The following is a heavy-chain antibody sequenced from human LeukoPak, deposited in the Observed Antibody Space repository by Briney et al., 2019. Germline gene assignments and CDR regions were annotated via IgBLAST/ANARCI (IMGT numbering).Heavy chain of an antibody. CDR2: INWNGGST. CDR1: GFTFDDYG. J-gene: IGHJ4*02. Sequence: GGSLRLSCAASGFTFDDYGMSWVRQAPGKGLEWVSGINWNGGSTGYADSVKGRFTISRDNAKNSLYLQMNSLRAEDTALYYCARGSGSGYYSYFDCWGQGTLVTVSS. D-gene: IGHD3-22*01. V-gene: IGHV3-20*04. CDR3: ARGSGSGYYSYFDC.